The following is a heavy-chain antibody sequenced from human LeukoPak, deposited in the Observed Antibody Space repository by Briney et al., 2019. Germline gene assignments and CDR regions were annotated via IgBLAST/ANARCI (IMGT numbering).Heavy chain of an antibody. V-gene: IGHV5-51*01. CDR2: IYPGDSDT. CDR1: GYSFTSYW. D-gene: IGHD2-2*01. Sequence: GESLKISCKGSGYSFTSYWIGWVRQMPGKGLEWMGIIYPGDSDTRYSPSFQGQVTISADKSISTAYLQWSSLKASDTAMYYCASPYPREYCSSTSRYFNYWGQGTLVTVSS. J-gene: IGHJ4*02. CDR3: ASPYPREYCSSTSRYFNY.